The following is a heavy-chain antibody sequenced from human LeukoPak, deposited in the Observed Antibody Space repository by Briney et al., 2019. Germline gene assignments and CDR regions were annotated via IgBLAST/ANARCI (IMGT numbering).Heavy chain of an antibody. J-gene: IGHJ4*02. D-gene: IGHD5-18*01. V-gene: IGHV4-34*01. CDR1: GGSFSGYY. CDR2: ISHSGST. Sequence: PSESLSLTCAVYGGSFSGYYWIWIRQPPGKGREWIGEISHSGSTNYNPSLNSRVTISVDTSKNQFALRLSSVTAADTAVYYCARSQSGYNYGYHFDSWGQGTLGNASS. CDR3: ARSQSGYNYGYHFDS.